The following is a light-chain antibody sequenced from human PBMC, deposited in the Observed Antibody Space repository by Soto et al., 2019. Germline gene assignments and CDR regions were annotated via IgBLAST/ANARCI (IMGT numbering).Light chain of an antibody. V-gene: IGKV1-5*01. CDR3: QQYNTYST. J-gene: IGKJ1*01. Sequence: DIQMTQSPFTLSASVGDRVTITCRASQTISTWLAWYQQKPGKAPKLLIYDASSLESGVPSRFSGSGSGTKFTLTISSLQPDDFATYYCQQYNTYSTFGQGTKVDNK. CDR2: DAS. CDR1: QTISTW.